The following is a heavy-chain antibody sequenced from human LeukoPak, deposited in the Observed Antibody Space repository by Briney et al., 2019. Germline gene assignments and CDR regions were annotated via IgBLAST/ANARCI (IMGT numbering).Heavy chain of an antibody. CDR1: GGSISSSSYY. D-gene: IGHD6-19*01. Sequence: SETLSLTCTVSGGSISSSSYYWGWIRQPPGKGLEWIGSIYYSGSTYYNPSLKSRVTISVDTSKNQFSLKLSSVTAADTAVYYCARPEQLGSGWYPTYYFDYWGQGTLVTVSS. CDR2: IYYSGST. CDR3: ARPEQLGSGWYPTYYFDY. J-gene: IGHJ4*02. V-gene: IGHV4-39*01.